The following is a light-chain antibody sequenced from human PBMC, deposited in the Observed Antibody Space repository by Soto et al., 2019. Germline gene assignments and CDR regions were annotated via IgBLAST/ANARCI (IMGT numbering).Light chain of an antibody. CDR1: QSVKSTY. CDR3: QQYGSSLIT. CDR2: GAS. Sequence: ELVLPQSPGTLSLSPGERATLSCRASQSVKSTYLAWYQKKPGQAPRLLIYGASSRATGIPDRFSGSGSGTDFTLTISRLEPEDFAVYYCQQYGSSLITFGQGTRLEIK. V-gene: IGKV3-20*01. J-gene: IGKJ5*01.